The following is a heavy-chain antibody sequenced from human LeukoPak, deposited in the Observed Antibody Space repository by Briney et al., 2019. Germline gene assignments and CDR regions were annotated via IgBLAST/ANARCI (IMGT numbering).Heavy chain of an antibody. CDR2: ILYDGSNK. D-gene: IGHD3-3*01. CDR1: GFTFSSYA. V-gene: IGHV3-30*04. J-gene: IGHJ3*02. CDR3: ASWDYDFWSGYETDAFDI. Sequence: DPGRSLRLSCAAPGFTFSSYAMYWVRLAPGKGLQWVATILYDGSNKYYVDSVKGRFTISRDNSKNTLYLQMNSLRAEDTAVYYCASWDYDFWSGYETDAFDIWGQGTMVTVSS.